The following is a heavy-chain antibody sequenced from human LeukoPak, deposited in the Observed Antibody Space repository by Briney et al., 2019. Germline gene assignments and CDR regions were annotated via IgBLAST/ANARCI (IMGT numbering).Heavy chain of an antibody. CDR3: ARDGASYSSGWLLGRHCLVY. J-gene: IGHJ4*02. D-gene: IGHD6-19*01. V-gene: IGHV4-30-4*07. Sequence: SETLSLTCAVSGGSISSGGYSWSWIRQPPGKGLEWIGYIYYSGSTYYNPSLKSRVTISVDTSKNQFSLKLSSVTAADTAVYYCARDGASYSSGWLLGRHCLVYWGQGTLVTVSS. CDR1: GGSISSGGYS. CDR2: IYYSGST.